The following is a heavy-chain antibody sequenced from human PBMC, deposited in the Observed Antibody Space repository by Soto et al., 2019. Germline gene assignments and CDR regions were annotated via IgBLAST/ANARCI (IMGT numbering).Heavy chain of an antibody. CDR2: INHSGST. J-gene: IGHJ1*01. Sequence: ASETLSLTCAVYGGSFSGYYWSWIRQPPGKGLEWIGEINHSGSTNYNPSLKSRVTISVDTSKNQFSLKLSSVTAADTAVYYCASGRNCSSTSCVAEYFQHWGQGTLVTVSS. V-gene: IGHV4-34*01. CDR3: ASGRNCSSTSCVAEYFQH. CDR1: GGSFSGYY. D-gene: IGHD2-2*01.